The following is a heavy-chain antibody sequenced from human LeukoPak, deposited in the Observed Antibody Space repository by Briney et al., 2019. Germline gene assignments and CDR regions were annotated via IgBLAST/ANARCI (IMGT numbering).Heavy chain of an antibody. CDR2: IKSKTDGGTT. D-gene: IGHD3-22*01. V-gene: IGHV3-15*01. Sequence: GGSLRLSCAASGFTFSNAWMSWVRQAPGKGLEWGGRIKSKTDGGTTDYAAPVKGRFTISRDDSKNTLYLQMNSLKTEDTAVYYCTTAPWITMIVVVIPDAFDIWGQGTMVTVSS. CDR3: TTAPWITMIVVVIPDAFDI. CDR1: GFTFSNAW. J-gene: IGHJ3*02.